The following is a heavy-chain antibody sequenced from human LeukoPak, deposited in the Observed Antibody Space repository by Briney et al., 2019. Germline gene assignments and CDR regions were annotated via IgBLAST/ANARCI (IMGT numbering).Heavy chain of an antibody. Sequence: GGSLRLSCAASGFTFSSSAMSWVRQAPGKGLEWLSTISGGGGSTYYADSVKGRFTISRDNAKNSLYLQMDSLRAEDTAVYYCAELGITMIGGVWGKGTTVTISS. D-gene: IGHD3-10*02. J-gene: IGHJ6*04. V-gene: IGHV3-23*01. CDR1: GFTFSSSA. CDR2: ISGGGGST. CDR3: AELGITMIGGV.